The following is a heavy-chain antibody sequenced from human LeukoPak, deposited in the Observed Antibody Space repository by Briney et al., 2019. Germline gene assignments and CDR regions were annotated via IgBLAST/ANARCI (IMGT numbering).Heavy chain of an antibody. CDR3: ANPTATSGTGDY. V-gene: IGHV3-30*02. J-gene: IGHJ4*02. D-gene: IGHD1-7*01. Sequence: GGSLRPSCAASGFTLSSYGMHRVRQAPGKGLEWVAFIRYEGSNTYYADSVKGRFTISRDNSKNTLYLQMNSVKSEDTAVYYCANPTATSGTGDYWGQGTLITVSS. CDR1: GFTLSSYG. CDR2: IRYEGSNT.